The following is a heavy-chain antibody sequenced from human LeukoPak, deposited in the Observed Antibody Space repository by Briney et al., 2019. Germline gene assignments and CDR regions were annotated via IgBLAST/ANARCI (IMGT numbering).Heavy chain of an antibody. Sequence: PSETLSLTCTVSGGSISSGDYYWSWIRQPPGKGLEWIGYIYYSGSTYYNPSLKSRVTISVDTSKNQFSLKLSSVTAADTAVYYCARAAGRYYDSSGYYYPLFDYWGQGTLVTVSS. CDR3: ARAAGRYYDSSGYYYPLFDY. CDR1: GGSISSGDYY. D-gene: IGHD3-22*01. J-gene: IGHJ4*02. CDR2: IYYSGST. V-gene: IGHV4-30-4*01.